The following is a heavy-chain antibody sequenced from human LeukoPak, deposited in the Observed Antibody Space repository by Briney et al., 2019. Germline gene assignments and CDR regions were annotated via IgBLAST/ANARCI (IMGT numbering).Heavy chain of an antibody. D-gene: IGHD2-15*01. CDR2: ISGSGGST. CDR1: GFTFSSYA. V-gene: IGHV3-23*01. CDR3: AKNLLGYCSGGSCYPVIY. Sequence: PGESLRLSCAASGFTFSSYAMSWVRQAPGKGLEWASAISGSGGSTYYSDSVKGRFTISRDNSKNTLYLQMNSLRAEDTAVYYCAKNLLGYCSGGSCYPVIYWGQGTLVTVSS. J-gene: IGHJ4*02.